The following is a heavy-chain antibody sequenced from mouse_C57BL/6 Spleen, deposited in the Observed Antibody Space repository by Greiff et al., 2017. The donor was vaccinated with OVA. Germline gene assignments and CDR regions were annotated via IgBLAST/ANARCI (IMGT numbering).Heavy chain of an antibody. Sequence: QVQLQQPGAELVRPGSSVKLSCKASGYTFTSYWMHWVKQRPIQGLEWIGNIDPSDSETNYNQKFKDKATLTVDKSYSTAYMKLSSLTYEDSAVYYCAAIYYGNGGCSYWGQGTLVTFSA. CDR3: AAIYYGNGGCSY. CDR1: GYTFTSYW. CDR2: IDPSDSET. D-gene: IGHD2-1*01. V-gene: IGHV1-52*01. J-gene: IGHJ3*01.